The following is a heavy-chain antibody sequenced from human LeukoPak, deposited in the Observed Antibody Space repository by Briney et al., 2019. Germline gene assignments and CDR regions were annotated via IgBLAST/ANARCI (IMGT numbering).Heavy chain of an antibody. D-gene: IGHD6-13*01. CDR3: ARDRWQQLVDY. CDR1: GYTFTGYY. J-gene: IGHJ4*02. Sequence: ASVKVSCKASGYTFTGYYMHWVRQAPGQGPEWMGMISPSGGSASYAQKFQGRVTMTRDTSTSTVYMELRSLRSEDTAVYYCARDRWQQLVDYWGQGTLVTVSS. CDR2: ISPSGGSA. V-gene: IGHV1-46*01.